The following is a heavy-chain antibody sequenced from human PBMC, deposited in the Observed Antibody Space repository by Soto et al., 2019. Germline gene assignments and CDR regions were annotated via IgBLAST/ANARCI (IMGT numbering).Heavy chain of an antibody. CDR1: GYTFTSYA. Sequence: ASVKVSCKASGYTFTSYAMHWVRQAPGQGLEWMGIINPSGGSRTYAQKFQGRVTMTRDTSTGTVYMELSSLRSEDTAVYYCARESSGPRFDPWGLGTLVTVSS. CDR3: ARESSGPRFDP. D-gene: IGHD3-22*01. CDR2: INPSGGSR. J-gene: IGHJ5*02. V-gene: IGHV1-46*01.